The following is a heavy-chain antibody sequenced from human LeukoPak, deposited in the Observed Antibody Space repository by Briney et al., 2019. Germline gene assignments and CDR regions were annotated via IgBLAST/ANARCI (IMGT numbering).Heavy chain of an antibody. CDR3: ARGGWDSSGWYDYFDY. J-gene: IGHJ4*02. CDR2: ISNSGGST. V-gene: IGHV3-23*01. Sequence: GGSLRLSCAASGFTFSSYVMSWVRQAPGKGLEWVSSISNSGGSTYYADSVKGRFTISRDNSKNTLYLQMNSLRAEDTAVYYCARGGWDSSGWYDYFDYWGQGTLVTVSS. CDR1: GFTFSSYV. D-gene: IGHD6-19*01.